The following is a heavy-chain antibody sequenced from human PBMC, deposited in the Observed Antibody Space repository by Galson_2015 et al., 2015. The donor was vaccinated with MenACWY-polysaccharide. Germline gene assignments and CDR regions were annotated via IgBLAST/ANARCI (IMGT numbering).Heavy chain of an antibody. CDR3: AKSRRDYTAGCMDV. CDR1: GFTFSSYA. Sequence: SLRLSCAASGFTFSSYAMSWVRQAPGRGLEWVSGISGSSGSTYYADSVKGRFTISRDNSKNTLDLQMNSLRAEDTAVYYCAKSRRDYTAGCMDVWGKGTTVTVSS. D-gene: IGHD4-11*01. CDR2: ISGSSGST. J-gene: IGHJ6*03. V-gene: IGHV3-23*01.